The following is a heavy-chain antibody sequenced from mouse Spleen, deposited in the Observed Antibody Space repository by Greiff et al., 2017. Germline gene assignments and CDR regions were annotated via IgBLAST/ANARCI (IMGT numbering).Heavy chain of an antibody. CDR3: ARGEGNYFDY. CDR1: GYSITSGYY. J-gene: IGHJ2*01. Sequence: EVKLVESGPGLVKPSQSLSLTCSVSGYSITSGYYWNWIRQYPGNKLEWMGYISYDGSNKYNPSLKNRISITRDTSKNQFFLKLNSVTTEDTATYYCARGEGNYFDYWGQGTTLTVSS. V-gene: IGHV3-6*01. CDR2: ISYDGSN.